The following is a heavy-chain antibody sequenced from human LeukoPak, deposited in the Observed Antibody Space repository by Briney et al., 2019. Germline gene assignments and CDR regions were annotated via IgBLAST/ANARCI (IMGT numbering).Heavy chain of an antibody. Sequence: PSETLSLTCTVSGGSISSSSYYWGWIRQPPGKGLEWIGSIYYSGSTYYNPSLKSRVTISVDTSKNQSSLKLSSVTAADTAVYYCARQVSPIVGASSFDYWGQGTLVTVSS. V-gene: IGHV4-39*01. J-gene: IGHJ4*02. CDR1: GGSISSSSYY. CDR3: ARQVSPIVGASSFDY. D-gene: IGHD1-26*01. CDR2: IYYSGST.